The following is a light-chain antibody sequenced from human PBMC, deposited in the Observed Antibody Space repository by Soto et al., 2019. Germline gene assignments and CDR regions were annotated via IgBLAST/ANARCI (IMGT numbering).Light chain of an antibody. CDR3: QHYNSYSEA. Sequence: DIQMTQSPSILSASVGDRVTVACRASQTIVDWLAWYQQKPGKAPKLLIYKASTLKSGVPSRFSGSGSGTEFTLTISSLQPDDFATYYCQHYNSYSEAFGQGTKVDIK. J-gene: IGKJ1*01. CDR1: QTIVDW. CDR2: KAS. V-gene: IGKV1-5*03.